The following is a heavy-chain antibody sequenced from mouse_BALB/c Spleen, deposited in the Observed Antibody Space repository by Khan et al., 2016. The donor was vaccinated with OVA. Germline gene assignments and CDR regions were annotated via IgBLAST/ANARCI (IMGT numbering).Heavy chain of an antibody. V-gene: IGHV9-3-1*01. CDR3: ARGGRRAMDY. D-gene: IGHD3-3*01. J-gene: IGHJ4*01. CDR2: INTYTGEP. Sequence: QIQLVQSGPELKKPGETVKISCKASGYTFTNYGVNWVKQAPGKGLKWMGWINTYTGEPTYADDFKGRFAFPLEPSASPADVQINNLKKEDSATYFCARGGRRAMDYWGQGTSVTVSS. CDR1: GYTFTNYG.